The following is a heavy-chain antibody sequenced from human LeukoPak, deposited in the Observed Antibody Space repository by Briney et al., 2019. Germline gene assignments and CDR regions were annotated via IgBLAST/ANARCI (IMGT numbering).Heavy chain of an antibody. D-gene: IGHD2-21*02. CDR3: ARASSVTTIFEY. V-gene: IGHV3-66*01. Sequence: GGSLRLSCAASGFTVSSNYMSWIRQAPGKGLEWVSALYNGGTTYYADSVKGRLTISGDNSKNALYLQMNSLRADDTAVYYCARASSVTTIFEYWGQGSLVIVSS. CDR1: GFTVSSNY. J-gene: IGHJ4*02. CDR2: LYNGGTT.